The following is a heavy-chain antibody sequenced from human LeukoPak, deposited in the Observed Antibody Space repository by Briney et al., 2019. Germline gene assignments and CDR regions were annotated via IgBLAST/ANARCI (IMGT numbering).Heavy chain of an antibody. Sequence: SEALSLTCTVSGGSISSGSYYWSWIRQPAGKGLEWIGRIYTSGSTNYNPSLKSRVIISVDTSKNQFSLELSSVTAADTAVYYCAREDRYCSGGSCYSWGQGTLVTVSS. CDR3: AREDRYCSGGSCYS. CDR1: GGSISSGSYY. CDR2: IYTSGST. V-gene: IGHV4-61*02. D-gene: IGHD2-15*01. J-gene: IGHJ4*02.